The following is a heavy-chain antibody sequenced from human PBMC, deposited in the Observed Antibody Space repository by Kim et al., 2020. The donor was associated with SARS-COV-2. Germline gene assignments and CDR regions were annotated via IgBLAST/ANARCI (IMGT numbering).Heavy chain of an antibody. Sequence: SETLSLTCTVSGGSITTSGYYWGWIRQPPGKGLEWLGSIHYSGTTYYNPSLKSRVTISVDTSKSQFSLKLRSVTAADTAMYYCATSLCSTNNCYWFDLWGQGTLVTVSS. CDR2: IHYSGTT. CDR1: GGSITTSGYY. D-gene: IGHD1-1*01. J-gene: IGHJ5*02. CDR3: ATSLCSTNNCYWFDL. V-gene: IGHV4-39*01.